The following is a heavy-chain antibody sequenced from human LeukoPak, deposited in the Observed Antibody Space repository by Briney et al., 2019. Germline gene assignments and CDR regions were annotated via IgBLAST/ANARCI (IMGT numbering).Heavy chain of an antibody. Sequence: PGGSLRLSCAASGFTFDDYAMHWVRQAPGKGLEWVSGISWNSGSIGYADSVKGRFTISRDNAKNSLYLQMNSLRAEDTALYYCAKDGGGRGYYYDSSGTRAFDIWGQGTMVTVSS. CDR2: ISWNSGSI. CDR1: GFTFDDYA. CDR3: AKDGGGRGYYYDSSGTRAFDI. D-gene: IGHD3-22*01. J-gene: IGHJ3*02. V-gene: IGHV3-9*01.